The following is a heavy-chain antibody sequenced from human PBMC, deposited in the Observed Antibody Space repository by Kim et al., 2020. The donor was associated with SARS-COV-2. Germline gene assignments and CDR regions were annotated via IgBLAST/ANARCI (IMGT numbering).Heavy chain of an antibody. Sequence: ASVKVSCKASGYTFTSYYMHWVRQAPGQGLEWVGIINPSGGSTSYAQKFQGRVTMTRDTSTSTVYMELSSLRSEDTAVYYCARDGHIVVVIAIPSKTGYYGMDVWGQGTTVTVSS. CDR3: ARDGHIVVVIAIPSKTGYYGMDV. CDR1: GYTFTSYY. D-gene: IGHD2-21*01. V-gene: IGHV1-46*01. CDR2: INPSGGST. J-gene: IGHJ6*02.